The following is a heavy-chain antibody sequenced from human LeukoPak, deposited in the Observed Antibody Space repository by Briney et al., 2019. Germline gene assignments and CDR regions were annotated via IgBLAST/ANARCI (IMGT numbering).Heavy chain of an antibody. D-gene: IGHD1-26*01. J-gene: IGHJ2*01. V-gene: IGHV4-59*01. CDR3: ARDRGVGAYWYFDL. CDR1: SVSNSSYY. Sequence: PSETLSLTCTVSSVSNSSYYWSWIRQSPGKGLEWIGYIYYSGSTNYNPSLKSRITISVDTSKNQFSLKLSSVTAADTAVYYCARDRGVGAYWYFDLWGRGTVVTVSS. CDR2: IYYSGST.